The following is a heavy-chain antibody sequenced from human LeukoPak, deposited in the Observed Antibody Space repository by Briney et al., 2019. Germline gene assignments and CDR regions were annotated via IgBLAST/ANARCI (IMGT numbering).Heavy chain of an antibody. CDR3: AKDLSSSWALDY. D-gene: IGHD6-13*01. V-gene: IGHV3-30*18. Sequence: GGSLRLSWGASGSTFSSNGMHWVRQAPVKGLEWVAVISYDGSNKYYADSVKGRFTISRDDSKNTLSLQMNSLRTEDTAVYYCAKDLSSSWALDYWGQGTLVTVSS. J-gene: IGHJ4*02. CDR1: GSTFSSNG. CDR2: ISYDGSNK.